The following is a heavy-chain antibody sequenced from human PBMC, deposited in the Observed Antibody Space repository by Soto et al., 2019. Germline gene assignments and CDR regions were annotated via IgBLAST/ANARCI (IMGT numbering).Heavy chain of an antibody. Sequence: EASVKVSCKTSGYTFTSYGISWVRQAPGQGLEWMGWITTDKGKTTYAQKFQGRVTMTTDTSTSTAYMEMRSLRSDDKDVYYCAARSAPFVDRAEETLVRFPS. V-gene: IGHV1-18*01. CDR2: ITTDKGKT. CDR3: AARSAPFVD. CDR1: GYTFTSYG. J-gene: IGHJ4*02.